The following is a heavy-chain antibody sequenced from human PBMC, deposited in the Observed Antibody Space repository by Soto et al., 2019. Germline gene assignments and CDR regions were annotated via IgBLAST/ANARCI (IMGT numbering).Heavy chain of an antibody. CDR2: MNPNSGNT. CDR1: GYTFTSYD. D-gene: IGHD3-3*01. V-gene: IGHV1-8*01. CDR3: ARGPPTYYDFWSGTNWFDP. J-gene: IGHJ5*02. Sequence: QVQLVQSGAEVKKPGASVKVSCKASGYTFTSYDINWVRQATGQGLEWMGWMNPNSGNTGYAQKFQGRVTITADESTSTAYMELSSLRSEDTAVYYCARGPPTYYDFWSGTNWFDPWGQGTLVTVSS.